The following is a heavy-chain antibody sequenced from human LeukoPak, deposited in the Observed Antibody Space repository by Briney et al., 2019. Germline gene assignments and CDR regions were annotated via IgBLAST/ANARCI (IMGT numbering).Heavy chain of an antibody. D-gene: IGHD3-22*01. J-gene: IGHJ6*03. CDR1: GGSFSGDY. V-gene: IGHV4-34*01. CDR2: ITRSGST. CDR3: ARATATMIVLARKYYYMDV. Sequence: SETLSLTCAVSGGSFSGDYWTWIRQPPGKGLEWIGEITRSGSTNYNPSLKSRVTISVDTSKKQFSLNLNSVTAADTAVYFCARATATMIVLARKYYYMDVWGHGTPVTVSS.